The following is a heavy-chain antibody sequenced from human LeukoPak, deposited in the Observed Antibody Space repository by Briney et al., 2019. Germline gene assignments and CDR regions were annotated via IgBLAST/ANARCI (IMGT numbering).Heavy chain of an antibody. CDR3: ARHDYGDYSAFDI. CDR1: GFTFSDYG. J-gene: IGHJ3*02. CDR2: IQYDGSNQ. D-gene: IGHD4-17*01. V-gene: IGHV3-30*12. Sequence: GGSLRLSCAASGFTFSDYGMHWVRQAPGKGLEWVAFIQYDGSNQFYADSVKGRFTISRDNAKNSLYLQMNSLRAEDTALYYCARHDYGDYSAFDIWGQGTMVTVSS.